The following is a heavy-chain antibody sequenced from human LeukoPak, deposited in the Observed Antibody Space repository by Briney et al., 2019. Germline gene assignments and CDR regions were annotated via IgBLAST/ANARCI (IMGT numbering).Heavy chain of an antibody. D-gene: IGHD3-3*01. J-gene: IGHJ3*02. V-gene: IGHV3-33*01. CDR3: ARDQVGGIFGVVTSAFDI. CDR2: IWYDGSNK. CDR1: GFTFSSYV. Sequence: GGSLRLSCAASGFTFSSYVMHWVRQAPGKGLEWVAVIWYDGSNKYYADSVKGRFTISRDNSKNTLYLQMNSLRAEDTAVYYCARDQVGGIFGVVTSAFDIWGQGTMVTVSS.